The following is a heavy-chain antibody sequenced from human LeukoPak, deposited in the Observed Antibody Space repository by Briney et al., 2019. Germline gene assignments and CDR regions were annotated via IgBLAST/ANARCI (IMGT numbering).Heavy chain of an antibody. J-gene: IGHJ3*02. CDR3: ARDRDTSFDI. V-gene: IGHV3-21*01. Sequence: GGSLRLSCAASGFTFSSYAMHRVRQAPGKGLEWVSSISSSSSYIYYADSVKGRFTISRDNAKNSLYLQMNSLRAEDTAVYYCARDRDTSFDIWGQGTMVTVSS. CDR1: GFTFSSYA. D-gene: IGHD5-18*01. CDR2: ISSSSSYI.